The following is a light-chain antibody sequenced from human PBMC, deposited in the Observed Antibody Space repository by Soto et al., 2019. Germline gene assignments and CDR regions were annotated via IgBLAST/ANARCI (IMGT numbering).Light chain of an antibody. V-gene: IGLV1-40*01. J-gene: IGLJ7*01. CDR3: QSYDSSLSGAV. CDR2: DNS. Sequence: QAVVTQPPSVPGAPGQRVTISCTGSSSNIGAGYDVHWYQQLPGTAPKLLIYDNSNRPSGVPDRFSGSKSGTSASLAITGLQAEDEADYYCQSYDSSLSGAVFGGGTQLTVL. CDR1: SSNIGAGYD.